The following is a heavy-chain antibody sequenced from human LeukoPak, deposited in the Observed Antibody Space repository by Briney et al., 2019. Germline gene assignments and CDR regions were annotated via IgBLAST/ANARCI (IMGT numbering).Heavy chain of an antibody. J-gene: IGHJ6*03. CDR3: ARAWDLGDYMDV. D-gene: IGHD1-26*01. V-gene: IGHV3-21*01. CDR1: GFTFSSYS. Sequence: GSLRLSCAASGFTFSSYSMNWVRQAPGKGLEWVSSISSSSSYIYYADSVKGRFTISRDNAKNSLYLQMNSLRAEDTAVYYCARAWDLGDYMDVWGKGTTVTVSS. CDR2: ISSSSSYI.